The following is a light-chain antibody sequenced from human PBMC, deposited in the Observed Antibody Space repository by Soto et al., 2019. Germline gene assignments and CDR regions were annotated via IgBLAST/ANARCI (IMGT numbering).Light chain of an antibody. V-gene: IGKV3-15*01. CDR2: GAS. Sequence: EIVMTQPPATLSVSPGERATLSCRASQSVSSRYLAWYQQKPGQAPRLLIYGASTRATGVPARFSGSGSGTEFTLTISSLQPEDFAVYYCHQYNNWPSWTFGQGTKVDIK. CDR3: HQYNNWPSWT. J-gene: IGKJ1*01. CDR1: QSVSSRY.